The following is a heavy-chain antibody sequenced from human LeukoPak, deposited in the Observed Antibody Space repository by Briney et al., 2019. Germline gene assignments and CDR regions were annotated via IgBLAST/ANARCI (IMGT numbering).Heavy chain of an antibody. D-gene: IGHD5-18*01. J-gene: IGHJ4*02. CDR3: AKGYSYGYSKNYYFDY. V-gene: IGHV3-23*01. Sequence: GSLRLSCAASGFTFSSYAMSWVRQAPGKGLEWVSAISGSGGSTYYADSVKGRFTISRDNSKNTLYLQMNSLRAEDTAVYYCAKGYSYGYSKNYYFDYWGQGTLVTVSS. CDR2: ISGSGGST. CDR1: GFTFSSYA.